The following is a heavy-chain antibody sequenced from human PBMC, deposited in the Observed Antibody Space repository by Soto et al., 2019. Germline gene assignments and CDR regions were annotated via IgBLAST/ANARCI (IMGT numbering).Heavy chain of an antibody. CDR2: ISYDGSNQ. CDR3: AKALGELSPESFDH. D-gene: IGHD3-16*01. Sequence: QVQLVECGGGVVQPGRSLRLSCEASGFSFSNYGMHWVRQAPGKGLEWVAFISYDGSNQYYIDSVQGRFTIFRDSTRNSLYLQMDSLRLEDTAVYYCAKALGELSPESFDHWGQGTLVTVSS. CDR1: GFSFSNYG. J-gene: IGHJ4*02. V-gene: IGHV3-30*18.